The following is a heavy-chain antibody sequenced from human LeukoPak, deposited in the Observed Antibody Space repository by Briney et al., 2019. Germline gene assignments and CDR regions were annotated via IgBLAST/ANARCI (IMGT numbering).Heavy chain of an antibody. CDR2: ISGSGGST. CDR1: GFTFSSYA. Sequence: GGSLRLSCAASGFTFSSYAMSWVRQAPGKGLEWVSAISGSGGSTYYADSVKGRFTISRDNSKNTLYLQMNSLRAEDTAVYYCAKPAIMITFGGVIAPGEYYFDYWGQGTLVTVSS. J-gene: IGHJ4*02. CDR3: AKPAIMITFGGVIAPGEYYFDY. V-gene: IGHV3-23*01. D-gene: IGHD3-16*02.